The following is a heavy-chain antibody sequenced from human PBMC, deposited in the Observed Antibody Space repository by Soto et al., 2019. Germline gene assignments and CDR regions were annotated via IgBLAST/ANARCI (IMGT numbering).Heavy chain of an antibody. J-gene: IGHJ6*02. D-gene: IGHD3-3*01. Sequence: GGPLRLSCGASGFTFRSYGMHWVRQAPGKGLEWVSGIRHDGSNTYYADSVKGRFTISRDNSKNTLYLQMNSLRAEDTAVYYCARDRVRFLEWLFASYYYYGMDVWGQGTTVTVSS. V-gene: IGHV3-33*08. CDR1: GFTFRSYG. CDR3: ARDRVRFLEWLFASYYYYGMDV. CDR2: IRHDGSNT.